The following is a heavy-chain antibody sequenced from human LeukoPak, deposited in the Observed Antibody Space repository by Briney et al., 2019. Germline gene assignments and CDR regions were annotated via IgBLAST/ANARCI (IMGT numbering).Heavy chain of an antibody. V-gene: IGHV4-59*01. J-gene: IGHJ6*03. Sequence: PSETLSLTCTVSGGSISSYYWSWIRQPPGKGLEWIGYIYYSGSTNYNPSLKSRVTISVDTSKNQFSLKLSSVTAADTAVYYCARGGGWLRYYYYYMDVWGKGTTVTISS. CDR1: GGSISSYY. D-gene: IGHD3-10*01. CDR2: IYYSGST. CDR3: ARGGGWLRYYYYYMDV.